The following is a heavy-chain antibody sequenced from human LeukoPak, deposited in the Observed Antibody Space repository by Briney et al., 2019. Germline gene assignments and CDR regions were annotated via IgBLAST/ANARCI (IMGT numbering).Heavy chain of an antibody. V-gene: IGHV1-2*02. CDR3: ARGVVLAGPCDY. J-gene: IGHJ4*02. D-gene: IGHD2-15*01. CDR2: INPNSGGT. CDR1: GYTFTGYY. Sequence: ASVKVSCKASGYTFTGYYMHWVRQAPGQGLEWMGWINPNSGGTNYAQKFQGRGTMTRDTSISTAYMELSRLRSDGTAVYFCARGVVLAGPCDYWGQGTLVTVSS.